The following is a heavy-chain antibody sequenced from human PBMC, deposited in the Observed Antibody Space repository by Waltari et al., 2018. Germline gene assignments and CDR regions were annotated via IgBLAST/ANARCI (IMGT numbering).Heavy chain of an antibody. D-gene: IGHD6-6*01. CDR3: ATKSSIAAHPGLYYFDY. Sequence: QVQLVQSGAEVKKPGSSVKVSCKASGGTFSSYAISWVRQAPGQGLEWMGGIIPIFGTANYAQKFQGRVTITTDESTSTAYMEPSSLRSEDTAVYYCATKSSIAAHPGLYYFDYWGQGTLVTVSS. CDR1: GGTFSSYA. J-gene: IGHJ4*02. CDR2: IIPIFGTA. V-gene: IGHV1-69*05.